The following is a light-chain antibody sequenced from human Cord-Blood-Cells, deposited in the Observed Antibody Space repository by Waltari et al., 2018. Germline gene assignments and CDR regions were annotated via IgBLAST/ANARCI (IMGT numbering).Light chain of an antibody. CDR1: SSNNGSKT. CDR2: SNN. V-gene: IGLV1-44*01. CDR3: AAWDDSLNGVV. J-gene: IGLJ2*01. Sequence: QSVLTQPPSASGTPGQRVTSSCSGSSSNNGSKTVNWYQQLPGTAPKLLIYSNNQRPSGVPDRFSGSKSGTSASLAISGLQSEDEADYYCAAWDDSLNGVVFGGGTKLTVL.